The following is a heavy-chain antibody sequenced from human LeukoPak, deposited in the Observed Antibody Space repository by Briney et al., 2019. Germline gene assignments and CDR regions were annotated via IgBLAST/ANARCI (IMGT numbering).Heavy chain of an antibody. D-gene: IGHD2-2*01. CDR2: INHSGST. Sequence: SETLSLTCAVYGGSFSGYYWSWIRQPLGKGLEWIGEINHSGSTNYNPSLKSRVTISVDTSKNQFSLKLSSVTAADTAVYYCARGRKYQLLRFDYWGQGTLVTVSS. CDR1: GGSFSGYY. V-gene: IGHV4-34*01. J-gene: IGHJ4*02. CDR3: ARGRKYQLLRFDY.